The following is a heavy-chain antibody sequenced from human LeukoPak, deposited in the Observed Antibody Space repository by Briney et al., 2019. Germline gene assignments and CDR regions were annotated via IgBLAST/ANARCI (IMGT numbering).Heavy chain of an antibody. CDR3: ARPGYSSSWSAFDI. D-gene: IGHD6-13*01. V-gene: IGHV3-48*03. Sequence: PGGSLRLSCAASGFTFSSYDIYWVRQAPGKGLEWVSHITSSGSTIYYADSVKGRFTISRDNAKNSLYLQMNSLRAEDTAVYYCARPGYSSSWSAFDIWGQRTMVTVSS. CDR2: ITSSGSTI. CDR1: GFTFSSYD. J-gene: IGHJ3*02.